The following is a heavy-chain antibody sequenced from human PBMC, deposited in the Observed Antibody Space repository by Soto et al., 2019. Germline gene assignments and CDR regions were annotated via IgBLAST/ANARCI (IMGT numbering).Heavy chain of an antibody. CDR2: ISAYNGNT. V-gene: IGHV1-18*01. CDR3: ARDRGIAPAGEFDY. J-gene: IGHJ4*02. Sequence: ASVKVSCKASGYTFTSYGISWVRQAPGQGLEWMGWISAYNGNTNYAQKLQGRVTMTTDTSTSTAYMELRSLRSDDTAVYYCARDRGIAPAGEFDYWGQGTLVTVSS. D-gene: IGHD6-13*01. CDR1: GYTFTSYG.